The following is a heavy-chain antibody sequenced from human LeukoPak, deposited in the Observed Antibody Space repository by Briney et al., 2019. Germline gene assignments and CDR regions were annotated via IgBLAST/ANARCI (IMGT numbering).Heavy chain of an antibody. CDR2: IIPILGIA. CDR3: ARVVVGFVAAAGRTKNNWFDR. V-gene: IGHV1-69*04. D-gene: IGHD6-13*01. CDR1: GGTFSIYA. Sequence: SVTVSFTASGGTFSIYAISWVRQAPGQGLEWMGRIIPILGIANYAQKFQGRVTITADKSTSTAYMELSSLRSEDTAVYYCARVVVGFVAAAGRTKNNWFDRWGQGTLVTVSS. J-gene: IGHJ5*02.